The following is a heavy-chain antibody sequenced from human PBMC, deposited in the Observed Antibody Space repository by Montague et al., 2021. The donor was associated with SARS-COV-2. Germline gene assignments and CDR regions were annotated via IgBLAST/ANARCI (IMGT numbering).Heavy chain of an antibody. CDR3: ARGQIFSTLRRARGWKGWFDP. CDR1: GSSFSGYY. V-gene: IGHV4-34*01. Sequence: SETLSLTCSVYGSSFSGYYWSWIRQFPGKGLEWIGEVSHSGSTNYNPSLKSRVTISIDSSKNHFSLQLRSVTAADTATYYCARGQIFSTLRRARGWKGWFDPWGPGTLVTVSS. D-gene: IGHD3-10*01. CDR2: VSHSGST. J-gene: IGHJ5*02.